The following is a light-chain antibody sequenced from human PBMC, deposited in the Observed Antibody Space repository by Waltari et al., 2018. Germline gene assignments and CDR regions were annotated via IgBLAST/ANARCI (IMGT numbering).Light chain of an antibody. CDR1: QGISIW. V-gene: IGKV1D-12*01. CDR2: AAS. CDR3: QQANSFPFT. J-gene: IGKJ4*01. Sequence: DIQMTQSPSSVSASVGATVPITCRASQGISIWLAWYQQKPGRTPDLLIYAASSLQSGVPSRFSGSGSGTDFTLTITRLQPEDFATYYCQQANSFPFTFGGGTKVEI.